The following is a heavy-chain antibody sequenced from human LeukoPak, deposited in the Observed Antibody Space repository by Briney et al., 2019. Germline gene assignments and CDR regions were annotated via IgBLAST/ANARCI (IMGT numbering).Heavy chain of an antibody. J-gene: IGHJ6*03. D-gene: IGHD3-3*01. CDR3: AKPDPVFGAAHFFMDV. CDR1: GGSINTYY. Sequence: SETLSLTCAVSGGSINTYYWSWIRQPPGKGLEWIGYIYTTGNTNYNPSLKGRVTISLDTSKNQPSLNLSSVTAAATPVSYCAKPDPVFGAAHFFMDVWGKGTTVTVSS. V-gene: IGHV4-4*09. CDR2: IYTTGNT.